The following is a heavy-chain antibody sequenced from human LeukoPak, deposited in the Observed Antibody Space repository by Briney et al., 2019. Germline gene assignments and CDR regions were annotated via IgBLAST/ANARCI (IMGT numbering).Heavy chain of an antibody. CDR3: ARDVRTVPYYYYGIDV. J-gene: IGHJ6*02. Sequence: SETLSLTCAVYGGSFSGYYWSWIRQPPGKGLEWIGEINHSGSTNYNPSLESRVTISVDSSKNQFSLKLSSVTAADTAVYYCARDVRTVPYYYYGIDVGGQGTTVTVSS. V-gene: IGHV4-34*01. D-gene: IGHD4-17*01. CDR2: INHSGST. CDR1: GGSFSGYY.